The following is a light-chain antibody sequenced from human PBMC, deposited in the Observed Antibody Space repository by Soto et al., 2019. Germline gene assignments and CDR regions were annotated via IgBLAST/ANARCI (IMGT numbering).Light chain of an antibody. CDR2: AAS. CDR3: QQSYSIPYN. CDR1: QSISSY. J-gene: IGKJ2*01. V-gene: IGKV1-39*01. Sequence: DIQMTQSPSSLSASVGDRVTLTFRASQSISSYLNWYQQKPGKAPKLLIYAASSLQSGVPSRFSGSGSGTDFTLTISSLQPEDFATYYCQQSYSIPYNFGQGNKLEIK.